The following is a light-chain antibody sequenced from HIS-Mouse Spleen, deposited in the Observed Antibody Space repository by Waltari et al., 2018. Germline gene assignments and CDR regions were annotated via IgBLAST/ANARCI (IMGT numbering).Light chain of an antibody. J-gene: IGLJ2*01. CDR2: KDS. CDR1: ALPKQY. Sequence: SYELTQPPLASVSPRQTARRTCCVDALPKQYAYCYQQKPGQAPLLVIYKDSGRPSGIPERFSGSSSGTTVTLTISGVQAEDEADYYCQSADSSGTYSVVFGGGTKLTVL. V-gene: IGLV3-25*03. CDR3: QSADSSGTYSVV.